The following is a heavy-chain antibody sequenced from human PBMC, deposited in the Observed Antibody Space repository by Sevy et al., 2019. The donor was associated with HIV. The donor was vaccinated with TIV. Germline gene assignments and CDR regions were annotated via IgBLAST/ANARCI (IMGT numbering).Heavy chain of an antibody. CDR2: INPNSGDT. CDR3: SRDLRLRGYSYGCFDY. D-gene: IGHD5-18*01. J-gene: IGHJ4*02. CDR1: GYTFTGQY. Sequence: ASVKVSCKASGYTFTGQYIHWVRQAPGQGLEWMGWINPNSGDTNYAQEFQGRVTMTRDTSISTADMELSGLKSDDTAVYYCSRDLRLRGYSYGCFDYWGQGTLVTVSS. V-gene: IGHV1-2*02.